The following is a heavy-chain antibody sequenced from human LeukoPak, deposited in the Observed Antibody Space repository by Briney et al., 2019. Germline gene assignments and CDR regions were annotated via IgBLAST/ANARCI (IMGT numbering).Heavy chain of an antibody. J-gene: IGHJ4*02. CDR3: ARDSDVVVVAAAVDY. V-gene: IGHV3-33*08. CDR2: IWYDGSNK. D-gene: IGHD2-15*01. CDR1: GFTFNSYW. Sequence: PGGSLRLSCAASGFTFNSYWMHWVRQAPGKGLEWVAVIWYDGSNKYYADSVKGRFTISRDNSNNTLYLQMNSLRAEDTAVYYCARDSDVVVVAAAVDYWGQGTLVTVSS.